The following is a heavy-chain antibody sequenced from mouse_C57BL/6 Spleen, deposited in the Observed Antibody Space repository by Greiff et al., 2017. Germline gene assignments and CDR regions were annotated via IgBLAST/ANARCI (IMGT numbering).Heavy chain of an antibody. CDR2: IDPSDSYT. D-gene: IGHD2-2*01. CDR1: GYTFTSSW. CDR3: ARKGYYCYGDGFDY. J-gene: IGHJ2*01. Sequence: QVQLQQPGAELAMPGASVKLSCKASGYTFTSSWMHWVKQRPGQGLEWIGEIDPSDSYTNYNQKFKGKSPLTVDKSSSTAYMQLSSLTSEDSAVYYCARKGYYCYGDGFDYWGQGTTLTVSS. V-gene: IGHV1-69*01.